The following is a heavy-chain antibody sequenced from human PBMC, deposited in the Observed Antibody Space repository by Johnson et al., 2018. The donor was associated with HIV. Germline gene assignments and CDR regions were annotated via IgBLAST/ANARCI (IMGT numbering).Heavy chain of an antibody. Sequence: QVQLVESGGGLVKPGGSLRLSCAASGFTFSDYYVSWVRQAPEKGLEWVSYISNSGTTIYYAASVKGRFTISRDNSKNTLYLQMNSLRAEDTAVYYCARGGHAVVAKPFGAFDIWGQGTMVTVSS. CDR2: ISNSGTTI. J-gene: IGHJ3*02. CDR3: ARGGHAVVAKPFGAFDI. CDR1: GFTFSDYY. V-gene: IGHV3-11*04. D-gene: IGHD2-21*01.